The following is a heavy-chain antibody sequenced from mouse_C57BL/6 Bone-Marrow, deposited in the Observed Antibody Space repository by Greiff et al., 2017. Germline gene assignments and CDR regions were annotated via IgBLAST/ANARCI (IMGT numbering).Heavy chain of an antibody. J-gene: IGHJ4*01. CDR1: GFNITNYY. Sequence: EVILVESVAELVRPGASVKLSCTASGFNITNYYMHWVKPRPEQGLEWIGKIDPANGITKYTPKFQGQATITVDTSSNTAYLQLISLTSEDTAIYYCARVPLYYGSSFYAMDYWGQGTTVTVSS. V-gene: IGHV14-3*01. CDR3: ARVPLYYGSSFYAMDY. CDR2: IDPANGIT. D-gene: IGHD1-1*01.